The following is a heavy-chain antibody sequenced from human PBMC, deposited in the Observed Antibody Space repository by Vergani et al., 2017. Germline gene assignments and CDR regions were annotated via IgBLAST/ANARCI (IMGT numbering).Heavy chain of an antibody. D-gene: IGHD2-15*01. CDR2: MDYSGST. CDR3: ASKRGACRAAYCHSYDF. J-gene: IGHJ4*02. CDR1: GDSVISTDYH. V-gene: IGHV4-39*01. Sequence: QVQLQESGPGLAKPSETLSLTCTVSGDSVISTDYHWGWIRQPPGKGLEWIGSMDYSGSTSYNPSLESRISISFETPKNQFSLRLTSVTAADTAVYYCASKRGACRAAYCHSYDFWGPGTLVGVSS.